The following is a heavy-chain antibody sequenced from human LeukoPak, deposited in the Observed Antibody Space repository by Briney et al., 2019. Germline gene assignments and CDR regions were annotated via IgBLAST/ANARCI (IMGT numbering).Heavy chain of an antibody. D-gene: IGHD3-3*01. J-gene: IGHJ4*02. CDR1: GFTFSSYT. Sequence: GGSLRLSCAASGFTFSSYTMNWVRQAPGKGLEWVGRIKSKTDGGTTDYAAPVKGRFTISRDDSKNTLYLQMNSLKTEDTAVYYCTTDTVFWRYFDYWGQGTLVTVSS. CDR3: TTDTVFWRYFDY. CDR2: IKSKTDGGTT. V-gene: IGHV3-15*01.